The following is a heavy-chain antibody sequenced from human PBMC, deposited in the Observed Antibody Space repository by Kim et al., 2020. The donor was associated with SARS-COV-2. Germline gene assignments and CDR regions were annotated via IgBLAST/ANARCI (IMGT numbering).Heavy chain of an antibody. CDR3: ARVYYDSSGLIDY. D-gene: IGHD3-22*01. J-gene: IGHJ4*02. V-gene: IGHV4-39*07. Sequence: YNPSLKSRVTISVDTSKNQFSLKLSSVTAADTAVYYCARVYYDSSGLIDYWGQGTLVTVSS.